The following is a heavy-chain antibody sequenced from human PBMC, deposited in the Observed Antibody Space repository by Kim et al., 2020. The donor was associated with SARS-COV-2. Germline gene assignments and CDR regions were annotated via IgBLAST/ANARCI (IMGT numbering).Heavy chain of an antibody. CDR3: AKEEAAAGGYFDY. J-gene: IGHJ4*02. V-gene: IGHV3-33*06. CDR2: IWYDGSNK. CDR1: GFTFSSYG. Sequence: GGSLRLSCAASGFTFSSYGMHWVRQAPGKGLEWVAVIWYDGSNKYYADSVKGRFTISRDNSKNTLYLQMNSLRAEDTAVYYCAKEEAAAGGYFDYWGQGTLVTVSS. D-gene: IGHD6-13*01.